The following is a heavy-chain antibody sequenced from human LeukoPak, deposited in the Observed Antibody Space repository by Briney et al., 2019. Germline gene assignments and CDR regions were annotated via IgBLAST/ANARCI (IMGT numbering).Heavy chain of an antibody. Sequence: ASVKVSCKASGYTFTSYGISWVRQAPGQGLEWMGWISAYNGNTNYAQKLQGRVTMTTDTSTSTAYMELRSLRSDDTAVYYCARGRVVVPAAMYRNWFDPWGQGTLVTVSS. V-gene: IGHV1-18*01. J-gene: IGHJ5*02. CDR1: GYTFTSYG. D-gene: IGHD2-2*01. CDR2: ISAYNGNT. CDR3: ARGRVVVPAAMYRNWFDP.